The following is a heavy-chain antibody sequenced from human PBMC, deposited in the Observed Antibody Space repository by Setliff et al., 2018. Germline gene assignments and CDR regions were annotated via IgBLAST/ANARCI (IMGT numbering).Heavy chain of an antibody. D-gene: IGHD3-9*01. CDR3: ARDKRGILTGSPDY. J-gene: IGHJ4*02. CDR1: GFSFESHG. V-gene: IGHV3-30*02. CDR2: IRFDGGNK. Sequence: GGSLRLSCAASGFSFESHGMHWVRQAPGKGLEWVALIRFDGGNKYYADSVKGRFTISRDNSKNTLYLQMNSLRAEDTAVYYCARDKRGILTGSPDYWGQGTLVTVSS.